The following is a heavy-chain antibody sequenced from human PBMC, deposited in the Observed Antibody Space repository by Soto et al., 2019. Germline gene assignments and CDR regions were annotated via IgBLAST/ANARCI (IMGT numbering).Heavy chain of an antibody. Sequence: SETLSLTCTVSGGSVSSGSYYWSWIRQPPGKGLEWIGYIYYSGSTNYNPSLKSRVTISVDTSKNQFSLKLSSVTAADTAVYYCAREADQISNYYYYYGMDVWGQGTKVTVSS. CDR1: GGSVSSGSYY. V-gene: IGHV4-61*01. CDR3: AREADQISNYYYYYGMDV. CDR2: IYYSGST. D-gene: IGHD2-2*01. J-gene: IGHJ6*02.